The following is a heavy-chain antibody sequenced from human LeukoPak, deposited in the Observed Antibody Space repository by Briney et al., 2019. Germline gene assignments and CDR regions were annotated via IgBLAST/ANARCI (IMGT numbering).Heavy chain of an antibody. CDR1: GFTFSSYG. CDR3: ARDLVLVGRNYYDSSGYPDY. D-gene: IGHD3-22*01. V-gene: IGHV3-33*01. Sequence: GGSLRLSCAASGFTFSSYGMHWVRQAPGKGLEWVAVIWYDGSNKYYADSVKGRFTISRDNSKNTLYLQMNSLRAEDTAVYYCARDLVLVGRNYYDSSGYPDYWGQGTLVTVSS. J-gene: IGHJ4*02. CDR2: IWYDGSNK.